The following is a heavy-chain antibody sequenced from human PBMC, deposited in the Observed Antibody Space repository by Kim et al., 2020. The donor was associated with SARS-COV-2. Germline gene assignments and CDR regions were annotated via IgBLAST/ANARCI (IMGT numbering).Heavy chain of an antibody. CDR3: ARGEYSSSQNGGYYFDY. CDR1: GGSFSGYY. Sequence: SETLSLTCAVYGGSFSGYYWSWIRQPPGKGLEWIGEINHSGSTNYNPSLKSRVTISVDTSKNQFSLKLSSVTAADTAVYYCARGEYSSSQNGGYYFDYWG. CDR2: INHSGST. V-gene: IGHV4-34*01. J-gene: IGHJ4*01. D-gene: IGHD6-6*01.